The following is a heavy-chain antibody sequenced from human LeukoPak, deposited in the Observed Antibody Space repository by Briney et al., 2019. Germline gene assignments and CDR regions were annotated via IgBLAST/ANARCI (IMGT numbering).Heavy chain of an antibody. CDR3: ARGRVDIADH. V-gene: IGHV4-34*01. CDR1: IGSFSAHY. Sequence: SETLSLTCAVYIGSFSAHYSTWIRHSREKGLEWIGEINQRGSTNYNPSLKSRVTMSVDTSKNQFSLKFNSVAAADTAVYYCARGRVDIADHWGQGTPVTVSS. D-gene: IGHD5-12*01. J-gene: IGHJ4*02. CDR2: INQRGST.